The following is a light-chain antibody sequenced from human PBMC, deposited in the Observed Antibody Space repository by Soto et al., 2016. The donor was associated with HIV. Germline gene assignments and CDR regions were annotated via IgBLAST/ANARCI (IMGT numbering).Light chain of an antibody. Sequence: DIQLTQSPSFLSASVGDRVTITCRASQGFTSELAWYQQKPGKAPKLLIYAASTLQSGVPSRFSGSGSGTEFTLTITSLQPEDFATYYCQQFNSYPRTFGQGTNGWKSN. CDR3: QQFNSYPRT. J-gene: IGKJ1*01. CDR1: QGFTSE. V-gene: IGKV1-9*01. CDR2: AAS.